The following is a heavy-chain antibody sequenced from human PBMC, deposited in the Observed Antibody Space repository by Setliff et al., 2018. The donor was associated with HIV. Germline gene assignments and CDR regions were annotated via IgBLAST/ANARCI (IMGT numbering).Heavy chain of an antibody. V-gene: IGHV4-59*11. CDR1: GGSISSHY. CDR2: IYYSGST. J-gene: IGHJ6*02. D-gene: IGHD5-12*01. CDR3: ARDHGVATVVMDYYSGMDV. Sequence: PSETLSLTCTVSGGSISSHYWSWIRQPPGKGLEWIGSIYYSGSTNYNPSLQSRVAISVDTSKNQFTLQLSSVTAADTAMYFCARDHGVATVVMDYYSGMDVWGPGTTVTVSS.